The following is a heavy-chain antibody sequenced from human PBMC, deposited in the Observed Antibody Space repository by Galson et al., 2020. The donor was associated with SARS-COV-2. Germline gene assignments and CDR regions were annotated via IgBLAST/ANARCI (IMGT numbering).Heavy chain of an antibody. V-gene: IGHV1-58*02. D-gene: IGHD3-3*01. CDR3: AADLYYDFWSGYYPNWFDP. J-gene: IGHJ5*02. CDR2: IVVGSGNT. CDR1: GFTFTSSA. Sequence: ASVKVSCKASGFTFTSSAMQWVRQARGQRLEWIGWIVVGSGNTNYAQKFQERVTITRDMSTSTAYMELSSLRSEDTAVYYCAADLYYDFWSGYYPNWFDPWGQGTLVTVSS.